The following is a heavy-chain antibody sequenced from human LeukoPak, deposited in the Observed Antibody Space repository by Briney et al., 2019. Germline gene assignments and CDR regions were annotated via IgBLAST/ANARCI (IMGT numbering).Heavy chain of an antibody. CDR3: AKPEWELSYAFDI. J-gene: IGHJ3*02. Sequence: EGSLRLSCAASGFTFSSYAMSWVRQAPGKGLERVSAISGSGGSTYYADSVKGRFTISRDNSKNTLYLQMNSLRAEDTAVYYCAKPEWELSYAFDIWGQGTMVTVSS. CDR1: GFTFSSYA. V-gene: IGHV3-23*01. D-gene: IGHD1-26*01. CDR2: ISGSGGST.